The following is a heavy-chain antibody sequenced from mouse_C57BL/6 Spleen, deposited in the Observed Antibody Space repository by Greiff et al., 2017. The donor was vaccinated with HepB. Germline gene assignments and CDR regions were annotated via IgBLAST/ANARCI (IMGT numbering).Heavy chain of an antibody. V-gene: IGHV5-6*01. CDR3: ARHPLYGNYDYYAMDY. CDR2: ISSGGSYT. J-gene: IGHJ4*01. CDR1: GFTFSSYG. D-gene: IGHD2-1*01. Sequence: EVQLVESGGDLVKPGGSLKLSCAASGFTFSSYGMSWVRQTPDKRLEWVATISSGGSYTYYPDSVKGRFTISRDNAKNTLYLQMSSLKSEDTAMYYCARHPLYGNYDYYAMDYWGQGTSVTVSS.